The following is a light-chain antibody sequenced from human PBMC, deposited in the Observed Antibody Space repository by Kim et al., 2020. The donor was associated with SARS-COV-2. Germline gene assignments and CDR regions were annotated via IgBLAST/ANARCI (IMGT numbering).Light chain of an antibody. CDR1: NMGTKN. J-gene: IGLJ2*01. Sequence: SYELTQPLSVSVSLGQTASITCFGDNMGTKNARWYQQKPGQSPVLVMYQDTKRPSGIPERFSGSNSGNTATLTISRTQAMDEADYYCQAWDSSTGVFGGG. CDR2: QDT. CDR3: QAWDSSTGV. V-gene: IGLV3-1*01.